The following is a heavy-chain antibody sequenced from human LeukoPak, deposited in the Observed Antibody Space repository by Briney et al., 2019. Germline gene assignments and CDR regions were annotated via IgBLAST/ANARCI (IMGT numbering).Heavy chain of an antibody. V-gene: IGHV3-23*01. J-gene: IGHJ5*02. Sequence: GGSLRLSCAASGFTFSSYAMSWVRQAPGKGLEWVSAISGSGGSTYYADSVKGRFTISRDNSKNTLCLQMNSLRAEDTAVYYCAKDGQDDFWSGYYHPNWFDPWGQGTLVTVSS. CDR3: AKDGQDDFWSGYYHPNWFDP. CDR1: GFTFSSYA. D-gene: IGHD3-3*01. CDR2: ISGSGGST.